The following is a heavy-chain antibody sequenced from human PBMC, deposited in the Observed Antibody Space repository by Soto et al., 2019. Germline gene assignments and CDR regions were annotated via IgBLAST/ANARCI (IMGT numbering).Heavy chain of an antibody. Sequence: GASVKVSCKASGYTFTNYAMHWVRQAPGHRLEWMGWINAGNGNTKYSQKFQGRVTITRDTSASTAYMELSSLRSEDTAVYYCARGYCSGCSCYLSFDYWGQGTLVTVSS. V-gene: IGHV1-3*01. D-gene: IGHD2-15*01. CDR1: GYTFTNYA. J-gene: IGHJ4*02. CDR3: ARGYCSGCSCYLSFDY. CDR2: INAGNGNT.